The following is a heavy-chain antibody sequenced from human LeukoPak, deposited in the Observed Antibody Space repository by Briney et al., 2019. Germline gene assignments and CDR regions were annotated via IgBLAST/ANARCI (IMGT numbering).Heavy chain of an antibody. Sequence: GGSLRLSCTASGFTFSNYGMHWVRQAPGKGLEWVAVISHDDTYTYCAVSLKDRFTISRDNSKNTLYLQMNSLRIEDTAVYYCTRDVTVTTDNSFDPWGQGTLVTVSS. D-gene: IGHD4-17*01. CDR2: ISHDDTYT. J-gene: IGHJ5*02. CDR1: GFTFSNYG. CDR3: TRDVTVTTDNSFDP. V-gene: IGHV3-33*05.